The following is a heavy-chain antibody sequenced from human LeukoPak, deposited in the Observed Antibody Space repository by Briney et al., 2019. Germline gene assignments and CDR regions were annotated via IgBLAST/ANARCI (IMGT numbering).Heavy chain of an antibody. V-gene: IGHV4-34*01. Sequence: SETLSLTCTVSGGSISSYYWSWIRQPPGKGLEWIGEINHSGSTNYNPSLKSRVTISVDTSKNQFSLKLSSVTAADTAVYYCARGRGYSYVYYFDYWGQGTLVTVSS. CDR1: GGSISSYY. CDR3: ARGRGYSYVYYFDY. D-gene: IGHD5-18*01. CDR2: INHSGST. J-gene: IGHJ4*02.